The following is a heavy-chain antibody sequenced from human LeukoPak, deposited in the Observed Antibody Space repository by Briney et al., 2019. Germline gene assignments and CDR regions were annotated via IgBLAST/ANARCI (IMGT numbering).Heavy chain of an antibody. V-gene: IGHV3-43*02. D-gene: IGHD5-24*01. CDR1: GFTFDDYA. Sequence: GGSLRLSCAASGFTFDDYAMHWVRQAPGQGMEWVSLISGDGGSTYYADSVKGRFTISRDNSKNSLYLQMNTPRTEETALYYCAKEGATSTYSDCWGQGTLVTVYS. CDR3: AKEGATSTYSDC. CDR2: ISGDGGST. J-gene: IGHJ4*02.